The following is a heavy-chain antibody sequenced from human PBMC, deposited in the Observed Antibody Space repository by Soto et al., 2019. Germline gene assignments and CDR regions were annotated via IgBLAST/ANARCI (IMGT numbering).Heavy chain of an antibody. CDR2: IYSGGST. CDR1: GFTVSSNY. V-gene: IGHV3-66*01. D-gene: IGHD3-10*01. Sequence: GSLRLSCAASGFTVSSNYMSWVRQAPGKGLEWVSVIYSGGSTYYADSVKGRFTISRDNSKNTLYLQMNSLRAEDTAVYYCARVWFGELLIFDYWGQGTLVTVSS. CDR3: ARVWFGELLIFDY. J-gene: IGHJ4*02.